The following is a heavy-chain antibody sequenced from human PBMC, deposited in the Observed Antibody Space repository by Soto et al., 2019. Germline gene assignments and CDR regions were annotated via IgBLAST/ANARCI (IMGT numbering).Heavy chain of an antibody. D-gene: IGHD2-21*02. Sequence: ASVKVSCKASGYTFTSYDINWVRQATGQGLEWMGWVNPNSGNTGYAQKFQGRVTMTRNTSISTAYMELSSLRSEDTAVYYCARGFGKGGDRPFDYWGQGTLVTVSS. CDR1: GYTFTSYD. CDR3: ARGFGKGGDRPFDY. V-gene: IGHV1-8*01. J-gene: IGHJ4*02. CDR2: VNPNSGNT.